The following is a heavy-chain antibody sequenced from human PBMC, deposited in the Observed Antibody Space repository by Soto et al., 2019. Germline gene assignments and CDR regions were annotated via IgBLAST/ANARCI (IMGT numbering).Heavy chain of an antibody. CDR3: AKDTDYGSGSYSPGMDV. D-gene: IGHD3-10*01. CDR2: ISYDGRNK. J-gene: IGHJ6*02. V-gene: IGHV3-30*18. Sequence: QVQLVESGGGVVQPGRSLRLSCAASGFTFSSYGMHWVRQAPGKGLEWVAVISYDGRNKYYVDSVKGRFTTSRDNSKNTLYLQMNSLRVEDTAVYYCAKDTDYGSGSYSPGMDVWGQGTTVTVSS. CDR1: GFTFSSYG.